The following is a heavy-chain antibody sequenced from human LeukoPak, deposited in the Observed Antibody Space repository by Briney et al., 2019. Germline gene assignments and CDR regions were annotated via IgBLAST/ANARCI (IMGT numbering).Heavy chain of an antibody. CDR1: GYSISGVYY. V-gene: IGHV4-38-2*02. D-gene: IGHD3-22*01. CDR2: IYYSGST. CDR3: ARYYYDSSGSSFFFDY. Sequence: SETLSLTCTVSGYSISGVYYWGWIRPPPRKGLDWIACIYYSGSTYFNPSLRSRVTISVDTSKNQFSLRLTSVTAADTAVYYCARYYYDSSGSSFFFDYWGRGALVTVSS. J-gene: IGHJ4*02.